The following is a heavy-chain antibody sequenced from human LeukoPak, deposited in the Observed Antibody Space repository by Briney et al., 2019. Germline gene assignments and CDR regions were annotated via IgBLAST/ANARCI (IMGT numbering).Heavy chain of an antibody. CDR3: ARHARRDHHDSLDRAWASLI. J-gene: IGHJ3*02. V-gene: IGHV3-48*03. CDR2: ISSSGSTI. Sequence: GGSLRLSCAASGCTFSRYEMNWGCQAPGKGLEWVSYISSSGSTIYYADSVKGRFTISRDNAKNSLYLQMNSLRAEDTAVYYCARHARRDHHDSLDRAWASLIWGQGTLVTVSS. D-gene: IGHD3-22*01. CDR1: GCTFSRYE.